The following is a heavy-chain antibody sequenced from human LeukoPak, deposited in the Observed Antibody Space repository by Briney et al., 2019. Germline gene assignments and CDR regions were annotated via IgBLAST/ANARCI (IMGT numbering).Heavy chain of an antibody. Sequence: SGGSLRLSCSASGFTFAHFGMSWVRQAPGKGLEWVSAVTGSATTTSYADSVKGRFTISRDNSKNTLYLQMNSLRAEDTAVYYCARRTGYDSGWYFDYWGQGSLVTVSS. CDR2: VTGSATTT. V-gene: IGHV3-23*01. J-gene: IGHJ4*02. CDR3: ARRTGYDSGWYFDY. CDR1: GFTFAHFG. D-gene: IGHD6-19*01.